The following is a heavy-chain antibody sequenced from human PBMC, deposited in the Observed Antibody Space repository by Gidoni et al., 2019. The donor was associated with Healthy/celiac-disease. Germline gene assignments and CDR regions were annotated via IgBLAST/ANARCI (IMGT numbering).Heavy chain of an antibody. CDR3: ARRLAAAGRRDNWFDP. J-gene: IGHJ5*02. Sequence: QVQLVQSGAEVKKPGASVKVSCKASGYTFTSYAMHWVRQAPGQRLEWMGWINAGNGNTKYSQKFQGRVTITRDTSASTAYMELSSLRSEDTAVYYCARRLAAAGRRDNWFDPWGQGTLVTVSS. D-gene: IGHD6-13*01. CDR2: INAGNGNT. V-gene: IGHV1-3*01. CDR1: GYTFTSYA.